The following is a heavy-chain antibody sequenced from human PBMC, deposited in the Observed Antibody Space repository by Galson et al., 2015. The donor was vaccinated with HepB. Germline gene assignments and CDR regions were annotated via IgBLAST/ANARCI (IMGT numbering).Heavy chain of an antibody. J-gene: IGHJ6*03. CDR2: IYPGDSDT. V-gene: IGHV5-51*01. Sequence: QSGAEVKKPGESLKISCKGSGYSFTSYWIGWVRQMPGKGLEWMGIIYPGDSDTRYSPSFQGQVTISADKSISTAYLQWSSLKASDTAMYYCARHYCSSTSCYPFHYYYYMDVWGKGTTVTVSS. CDR1: GYSFTSYW. D-gene: IGHD2-2*01. CDR3: ARHYCSSTSCYPFHYYYYMDV.